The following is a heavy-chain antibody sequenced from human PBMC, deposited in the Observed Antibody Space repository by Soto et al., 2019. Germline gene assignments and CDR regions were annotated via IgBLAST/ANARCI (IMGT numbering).Heavy chain of an antibody. D-gene: IGHD3-16*01. CDR2: IIPIFGTA. CDR3: ARDAISSRGGWFDP. J-gene: IGHJ5*02. CDR1: GGTFSSYA. V-gene: IGHV1-69*12. Sequence: QVQLVQSGAEVKKPGSSVKVSCKASGGTFSSYAISWVRQAPGQGLEWMGGIIPIFGTANYAQKFQGRVTITADESTSTAYTELSSLRSEDTAVYYCARDAISSRGGWFDPWGQGTLVTVSS.